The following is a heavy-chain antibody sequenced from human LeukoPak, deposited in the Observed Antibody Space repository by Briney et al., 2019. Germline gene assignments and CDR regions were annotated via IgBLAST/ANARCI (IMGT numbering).Heavy chain of an antibody. CDR1: GFTFNAFG. J-gene: IGHJ4*02. Sequence: GGALRLSCAASGFTFNAFGMNWVRQGPGEGVEWVSYIGTTSGAIYYADSVKGRFTISRDSAKNSLYLQMNGLRAEDTAVYYCARFRTWGDKAFDYWGQGTLVTVSS. D-gene: IGHD2-21*02. CDR3: ARFRTWGDKAFDY. CDR2: IGTTSGAI. V-gene: IGHV3-48*01.